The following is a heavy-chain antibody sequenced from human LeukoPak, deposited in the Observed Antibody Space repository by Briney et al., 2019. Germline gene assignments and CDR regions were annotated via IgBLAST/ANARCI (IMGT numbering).Heavy chain of an antibody. CDR2: IYTSGST. CDR1: GGSISSYY. Sequence: PSETLSLTCTVSGGSISSYYWSWIRQPAGKGLEWIGRIYTSGSTNYNPSLKSRVTMSVDTSKNQFSLKLSSVTAADTAVYYCARDEETPDRYYYGSGSYMVDYWGQGTLVTVSS. J-gene: IGHJ4*02. CDR3: ARDEETPDRYYYGSGSYMVDY. D-gene: IGHD3-10*01. V-gene: IGHV4-4*07.